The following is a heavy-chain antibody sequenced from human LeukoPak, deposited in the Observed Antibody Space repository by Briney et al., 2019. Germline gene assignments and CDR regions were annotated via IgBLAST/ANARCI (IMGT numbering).Heavy chain of an antibody. V-gene: IGHV4-59*01. J-gene: IGHJ6*02. CDR2: IYYSGST. Sequence: SETLSLTCTVSGGSISSYYWSWIRQPPGKGLEWIGYIYYSGSTNYNPSLKSRVTISVDTSKNQFSLKLSSVTAADTAVYYCARFKMATIKRYYYGMDVWGQGTTVTVSS. CDR3: ARFKMATIKRYYYGMDV. D-gene: IGHD5-24*01. CDR1: GGSISSYY.